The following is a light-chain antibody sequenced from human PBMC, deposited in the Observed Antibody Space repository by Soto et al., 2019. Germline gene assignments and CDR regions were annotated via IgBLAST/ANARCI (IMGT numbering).Light chain of an antibody. J-gene: IGKJ1*01. V-gene: IGKV3-20*01. CDR1: QRVSSSY. Sequence: EIVLTQSPGTLSLSPGERATLSCRASQRVSSSYLARYQQKTGQAPRLLIYGASSRATGIPDRFSGSGSGTDFTRTISRLEHEDFAVYYCQQYGSSWTFGQGTKVEIK. CDR3: QQYGSSWT. CDR2: GAS.